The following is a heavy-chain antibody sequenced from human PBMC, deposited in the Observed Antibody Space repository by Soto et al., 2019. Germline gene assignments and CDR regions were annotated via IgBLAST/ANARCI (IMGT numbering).Heavy chain of an antibody. V-gene: IGHV1-2*04. CDR2: INPNSGGT. CDR3: ARGHDIVVVVAALDY. D-gene: IGHD2-15*01. CDR1: GYTFTGYY. J-gene: IGHJ4*02. Sequence: GASVKVSCKASGYTFTGYYMHWVRQAPGQGPEWMGWINPNSGGTNYAQKFQGWVTMTRDTSISTAYMELSRLRSDDTALYYCARGHDIVVVVAALDYWGQGTLVTVSS.